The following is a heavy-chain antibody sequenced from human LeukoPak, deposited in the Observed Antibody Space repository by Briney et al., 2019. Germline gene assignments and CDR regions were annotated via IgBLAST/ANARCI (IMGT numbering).Heavy chain of an antibody. Sequence: GGSLRLSCAASGLTFNNYALSWVRQAPGKGLEWVSIIIASGGRTYYADSVKGRFTISRDNSKNTLYLQMNSLRAEDTAVYYCAGGGSSGYYYFDYWGQGTLVTVSS. CDR2: IIASGGRT. CDR3: AGGGSSGYYYFDY. V-gene: IGHV3-23*01. D-gene: IGHD3-22*01. J-gene: IGHJ4*02. CDR1: GLTFNNYA.